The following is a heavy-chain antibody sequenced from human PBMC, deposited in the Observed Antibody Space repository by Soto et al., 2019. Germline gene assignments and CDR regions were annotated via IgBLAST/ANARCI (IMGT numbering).Heavy chain of an antibody. CDR2: IYSGGST. J-gene: IGHJ2*01. D-gene: IGHD4-17*01. CDR1: GFTFSSYA. V-gene: IGHV3-66*01. Sequence: HPGGSLRLSCAASGFTFSSYAMSWVRQAPGKGLEWVSVIYSGGSTYYADSVKGRFTISRDNSKNTLYLQMNSLRAEDTAVYYCARANDYGDYWCPGCCWYFDLWGRGTLVTVSS. CDR3: ARANDYGDYWCPGCCWYFDL.